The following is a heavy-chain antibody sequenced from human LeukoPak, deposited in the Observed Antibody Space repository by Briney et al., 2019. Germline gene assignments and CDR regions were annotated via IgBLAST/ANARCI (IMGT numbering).Heavy chain of an antibody. CDR1: GYTFTSYY. CDR2: INPSGGST. Sequence: ASVEVSCKASGYTFTSYYMHWVRQAPGQGLEWMGMINPSGGSTSYAQKFQGRVTMTRDTSTSTVYMEVRSLRSEDTAVYYCARDRYCSGGSCYLTLDYWGQGTLVTVSS. J-gene: IGHJ4*02. D-gene: IGHD2-15*01. V-gene: IGHV1-46*01. CDR3: ARDRYCSGGSCYLTLDY.